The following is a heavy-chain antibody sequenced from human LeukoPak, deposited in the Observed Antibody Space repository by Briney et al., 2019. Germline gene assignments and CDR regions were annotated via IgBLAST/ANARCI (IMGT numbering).Heavy chain of an antibody. D-gene: IGHD4-17*01. Sequence: PGGSLRLSCAASGFTFSSYSMNWVRQAPGKGLEWVSYISSSSSTIYYADSVKGRFTISRDNAKNSLYLQMNSLRAEDTAVYYCAKENRRVTTGDAFDIWGQGTKVTVSS. CDR3: AKENRRVTTGDAFDI. J-gene: IGHJ3*02. V-gene: IGHV3-48*01. CDR2: ISSSSSTI. CDR1: GFTFSSYS.